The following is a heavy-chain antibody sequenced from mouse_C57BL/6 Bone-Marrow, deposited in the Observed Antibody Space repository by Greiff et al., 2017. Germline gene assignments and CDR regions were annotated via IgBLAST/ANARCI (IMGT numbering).Heavy chain of an antibody. CDR1: GYTFTSYG. V-gene: IGHV1-58*01. J-gene: IGHJ3*01. CDR3: AGLRAAWFAY. CDR2: IYIGNGYT. D-gene: IGHD3-1*01. Sequence: EVQLQQSGAELVRPGSSVKMSCKTSGYTFTSYGINWVKQRPGQGLEWLGYIYIGNGYTSYNEKFKGKAPLTSDTYSSTAYMQISSLPSEDSAIYFCAGLRAAWFAYWGQGTLVTVSA.